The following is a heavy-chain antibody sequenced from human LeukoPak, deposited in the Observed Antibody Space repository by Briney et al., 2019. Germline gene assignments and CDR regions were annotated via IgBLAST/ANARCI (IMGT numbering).Heavy chain of an antibody. CDR1: GGSISSYY. J-gene: IGHJ3*02. CDR2: TYISGST. D-gene: IGHD3-22*01. V-gene: IGHV4-4*07. Sequence: SETLSLTCTVSGGSISSYYWSWLRQPAGKGLEWIGRTYISGSTNYNPSLKSRVTISLDTSKNQFSLTLSSVPAADTAVYYCAREPYYYDTSGSDAFDIWGQGTMVTVSS. CDR3: AREPYYYDTSGSDAFDI.